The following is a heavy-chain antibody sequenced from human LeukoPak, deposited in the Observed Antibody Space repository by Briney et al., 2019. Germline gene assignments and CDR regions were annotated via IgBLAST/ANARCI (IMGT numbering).Heavy chain of an antibody. V-gene: IGHV4-59*01. CDR3: ARADYGDYRTQSWFDP. D-gene: IGHD4-17*01. CDR2: IYYSGST. CDR1: GGSISSYY. J-gene: IGHJ5*02. Sequence: SETLSLTCTVSGGSISSYYWSWIRQPPGKGLEWIGYIYYSGSTNYNPSLKSRVTISVGTSKNQFSLKLSSVTAADTAVYYCARADYGDYRTQSWFDPWGQGTLVTVSS.